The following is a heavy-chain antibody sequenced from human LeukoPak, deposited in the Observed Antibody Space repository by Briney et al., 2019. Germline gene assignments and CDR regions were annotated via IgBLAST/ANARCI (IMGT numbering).Heavy chain of an antibody. Sequence: SETLSLTCTVSGGSISSEYWSWIRQPPGKGLEWIGWISYSGNTNYNPSLKSRVTISVDRSTNQFSLKVFSVTAADTAVYFCARQGRDISGWFLLDYWGQGTLVTVSS. J-gene: IGHJ4*02. CDR2: ISYSGNT. CDR3: ARQGRDISGWFLLDY. CDR1: GGSISSEY. D-gene: IGHD6-19*01. V-gene: IGHV4-59*08.